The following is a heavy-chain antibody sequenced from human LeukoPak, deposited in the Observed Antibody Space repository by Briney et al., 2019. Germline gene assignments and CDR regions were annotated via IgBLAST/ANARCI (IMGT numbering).Heavy chain of an antibody. V-gene: IGHV4-59*01. J-gene: IGHJ5*02. D-gene: IGHD3-16*01. CDR2: IYYSGST. CDR1: GGSISSYY. Sequence: SETLSLTCTVSGGSISSYYWSWIRQPPGKGLEWIGYIYYSGSTNYNPSLKSRVTISVDTSKNQFSLKLSSVTAADTAVYYCARIYDSMDWFDLWGQGTLVTVSS. CDR3: ARIYDSMDWFDL.